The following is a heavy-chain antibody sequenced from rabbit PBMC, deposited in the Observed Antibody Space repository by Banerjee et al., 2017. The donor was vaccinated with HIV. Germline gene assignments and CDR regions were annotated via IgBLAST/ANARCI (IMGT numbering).Heavy chain of an antibody. CDR3: ARFIASFAGYGYANL. V-gene: IGHV1S40*01. D-gene: IGHD6-1*01. J-gene: IGHJ4*01. Sequence: LTLTCTASGFSFSNKYVMCWVRQAPGKGLEWIACINTSSGNTVYASWAKGRFTISKMPSTTVTLQMTSMTAADTATYFCARFIASFAGYGYANLWGPGTLVTVS. CDR2: INTSSGNT. CDR1: GFSFSNKYV.